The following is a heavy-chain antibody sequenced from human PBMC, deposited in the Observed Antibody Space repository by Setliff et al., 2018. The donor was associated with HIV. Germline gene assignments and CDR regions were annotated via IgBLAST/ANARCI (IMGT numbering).Heavy chain of an antibody. CDR3: ARASGGNSVENGFDI. J-gene: IGHJ3*02. Sequence: ASVKVSCKTSAYTFANYGIYWVRQAPGQGLEWMGWISNYNGNTNYAQKFHGRVTMTTDTSTRTAYMEMRGLTYDDTAVYYCARASGGNSVENGFDIWGQGTMVTVSS. CDR2: ISNYNGNT. CDR1: AYTFANYG. D-gene: IGHD1-26*01. V-gene: IGHV1-18*01.